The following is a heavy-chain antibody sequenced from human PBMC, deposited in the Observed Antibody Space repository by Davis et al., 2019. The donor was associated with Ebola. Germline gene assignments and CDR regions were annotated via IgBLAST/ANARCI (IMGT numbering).Heavy chain of an antibody. D-gene: IGHD3-3*01. CDR2: IKQDGSEK. V-gene: IGHV3-7*01. CDR3: ARVLDYDFWSGPFDY. CDR1: GFTFSSYG. Sequence: GESLKISCAASGFTFSSYGMHWVRQAPGKGLEWVANIKQDGSEKYYVDSVKGRFTISRDNAKNSLYLQMNSLRAEDTAVYYCARVLDYDFWSGPFDYWGQGTLVTVSS. J-gene: IGHJ4*02.